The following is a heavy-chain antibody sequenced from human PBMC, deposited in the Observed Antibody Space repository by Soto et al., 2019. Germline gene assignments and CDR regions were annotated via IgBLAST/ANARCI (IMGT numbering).Heavy chain of an antibody. D-gene: IGHD3-10*01. CDR3: ARGSGQRPTAPIDY. CDR2: IYHSGST. V-gene: IGHV4-38-2*01. Sequence: SETVSLTCAVSGYSISSGYYWGWTRQPPGKGLEWIGSIYHSGSTYYNPSLKSRVTISVDTSKNQFSLKLSSVTAADTAVYYCARGSGQRPTAPIDYWGQGTLVTVSS. J-gene: IGHJ4*02. CDR1: GYSISSGYY.